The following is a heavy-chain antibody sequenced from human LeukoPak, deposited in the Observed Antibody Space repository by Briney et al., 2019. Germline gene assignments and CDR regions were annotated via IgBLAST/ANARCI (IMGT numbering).Heavy chain of an antibody. V-gene: IGHV4-31*03. CDR1: GGSISSGGYY. Sequence: SQTLSLTCTVSGGSISSGGYYWSWIRQHPGKGLEWIGCIYYSGSTYYNPSLKSRVTISVDTSKNQFSLKLSSVTAADTAVYYCARGEYYYDSSGTIGGFDYWGQGTLVTVSS. CDR2: IYYSGST. D-gene: IGHD3-22*01. CDR3: ARGEYYYDSSGTIGGFDY. J-gene: IGHJ4*02.